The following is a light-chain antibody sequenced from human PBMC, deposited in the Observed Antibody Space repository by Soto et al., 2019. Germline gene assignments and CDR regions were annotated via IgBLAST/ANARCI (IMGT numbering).Light chain of an antibody. J-gene: IGKJ5*01. CDR2: DSS. CDR1: QSIVRG. CDR3: QQYDNRPPIT. V-gene: IGKV3-15*01. Sequence: EIVMTQSPATLSVSPGERATLSCRASQSIVRGLAWYQQKPGQAPSLLIYDSSTRATGVPARFSGSGSGTDFTLTISSLQSEDFAVYYCQQYDNRPPITFGQGTRLEIK.